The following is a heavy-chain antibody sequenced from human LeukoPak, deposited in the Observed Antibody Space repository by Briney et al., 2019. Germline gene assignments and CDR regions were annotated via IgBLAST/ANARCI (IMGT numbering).Heavy chain of an antibody. D-gene: IGHD2-2*01. Sequence: SETLSLTCTVSGGSISSTSYYWGWIRQPPGTGLEWIGSIYYSGSTYYNPSLKSRVTISVDTSKNQFSLKLSPVTPADTAVYYCARESDRYCYSTSCPNWYDPWGQGTLVTVSS. V-gene: IGHV4-39*07. J-gene: IGHJ5*02. CDR1: GGSISSTSYY. CDR2: IYYSGST. CDR3: ARESDRYCYSTSCPNWYDP.